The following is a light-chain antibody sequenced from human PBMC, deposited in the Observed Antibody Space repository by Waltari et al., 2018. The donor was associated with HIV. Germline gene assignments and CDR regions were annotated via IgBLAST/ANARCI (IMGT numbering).Light chain of an antibody. CDR3: SSYTSSSTWV. V-gene: IGLV2-18*02. Sequence: QSALTQPPSVSGSPGQSVTISCTGTSSDVGSYNRVSWYQQPPVTAPTLMIYEVSNRPSGVPDRFSGSKSGNTASLTISGLQAEDEADYYCSSYTSSSTWVFGTGTKVTVL. CDR2: EVS. J-gene: IGLJ1*01. CDR1: SSDVGSYNR.